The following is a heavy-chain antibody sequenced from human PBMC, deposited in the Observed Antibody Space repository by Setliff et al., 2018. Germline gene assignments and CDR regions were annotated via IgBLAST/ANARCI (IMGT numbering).Heavy chain of an antibody. V-gene: IGHV4-31*03. CDR3: ARIEYYYDSSTSKGFDY. D-gene: IGHD3-22*01. J-gene: IGHJ4*02. CDR2: IYYSGST. Sequence: PSETLSLTCTVSGGSISSGGYCWSWIRQHPGKGLEWIGYIYYSGSTYYNPSLKSRVTISVDTSKNQFSLKLSSVTAADTAVYYCARIEYYYDSSTSKGFDYWGQGTLVTVSS. CDR1: GGSISSGGYC.